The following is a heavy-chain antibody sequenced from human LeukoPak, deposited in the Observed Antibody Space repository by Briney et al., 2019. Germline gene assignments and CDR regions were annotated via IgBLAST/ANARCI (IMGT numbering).Heavy chain of an antibody. CDR2: ISSSSSYI. J-gene: IGHJ6*02. Sequence: GGSLRLSCAASGFTFSSYSMNWVRQAPGKGLEWVSSISSSSSYIYYADSVKGRFTISRDNAKNSLYLQMNSLRAEDTAVYYCARDEDDFWSGYYYGMDVWGQGTTVTVSS. CDR3: ARDEDDFWSGYYYGMDV. D-gene: IGHD3-3*01. CDR1: GFTFSSYS. V-gene: IGHV3-21*01.